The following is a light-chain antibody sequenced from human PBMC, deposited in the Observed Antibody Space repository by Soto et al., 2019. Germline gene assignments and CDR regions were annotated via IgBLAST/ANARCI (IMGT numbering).Light chain of an antibody. J-gene: IGLJ7*01. V-gene: IGLV2-14*03. CDR2: HVT. CDR1: SSDIGHYDY. Sequence: QSALTQPASVSGSPGQSITISCTGTSSDIGHYDYVSWYQQHPGKAPKLMIYHVTYRTSGVSNRYSGSKSGNSASLTISGLQADDEADYYCCSLTTSHTYGFGSGTPLTVL. CDR3: CSLTTSHTYG.